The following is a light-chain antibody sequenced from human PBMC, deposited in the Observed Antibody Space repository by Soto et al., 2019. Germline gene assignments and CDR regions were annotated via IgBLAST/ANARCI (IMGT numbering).Light chain of an antibody. Sequence: DIHMTQSPSTLSASVGDRVTISCRASQNIFTYLAWYQQKPGKAPKLLIFDASTLQIGVPPRFSCSGSGTEFSLTISSLQPDDFATYYCQHYTLYSASFGPGTKV. CDR2: DAS. CDR1: QNIFTY. J-gene: IGKJ1*01. CDR3: QHYTLYSAS. V-gene: IGKV1-5*01.